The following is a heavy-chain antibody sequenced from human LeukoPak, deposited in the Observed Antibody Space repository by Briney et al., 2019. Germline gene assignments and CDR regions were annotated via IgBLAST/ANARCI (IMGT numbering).Heavy chain of an antibody. J-gene: IGHJ5*02. Sequence: ASVKVSCKASGYSFYDKYLHLVRQAPGQGLEWMGSINPNSRCTHYAQKLQGRVTIARDMSTSAVYMGLSSLRSEDTAVYYCARSAYSSPRGGFDPWGQGTLVTVAS. D-gene: IGHD6-13*01. CDR1: GYSFYDKY. CDR2: INPNSRCT. V-gene: IGHV1-2*02. CDR3: ARSAYSSPRGGFDP.